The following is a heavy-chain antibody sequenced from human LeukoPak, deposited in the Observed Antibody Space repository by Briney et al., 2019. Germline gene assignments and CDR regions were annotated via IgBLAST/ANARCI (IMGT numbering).Heavy chain of an antibody. CDR2: ISGSGGST. Sequence: PGGSLRLSCAASGFTFSSYAMHWVRQAPGKGLEWVSAISGSGGSTYYADSVKGRFTISRDNSNNTLYLQMNSLRAEDTAVYYCAKDRAAVATTDYWGQGTLVTVSS. V-gene: IGHV3-23*01. D-gene: IGHD6-19*01. CDR1: GFTFSSYA. CDR3: AKDRAAVATTDY. J-gene: IGHJ4*02.